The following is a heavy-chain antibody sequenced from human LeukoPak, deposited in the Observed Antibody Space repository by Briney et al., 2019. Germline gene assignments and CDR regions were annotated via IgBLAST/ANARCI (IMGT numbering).Heavy chain of an antibody. D-gene: IGHD6-13*01. J-gene: IGHJ6*02. CDR3: AKSGMVTAASYYYYGMDV. V-gene: IGHV3-9*01. Sequence: GRSLRLSCAASGFTFDDYAMHWVRQAPGKGLEWVSGISWNSGSIGYADSVKGRFTISRDNAKNSLYLQMNSLRAEDTALYYCAKSGMVTAASYYYYGMDVWGQGTTVTVSS. CDR1: GFTFDDYA. CDR2: ISWNSGSI.